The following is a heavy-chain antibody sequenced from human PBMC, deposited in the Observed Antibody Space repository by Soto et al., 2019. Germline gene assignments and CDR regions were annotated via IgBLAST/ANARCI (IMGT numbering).Heavy chain of an antibody. D-gene: IGHD6-19*01. V-gene: IGHV1-8*01. Sequence: ASVKVSCKASGYSFNSYEISWVRQAAGQDLEGMAWMSPNRGSTGYAQRFQGRLSVTFNTSLTTVYMERSGLRSDDTAVYYCTRDSGWPTNKCDPWGQGTLVTVSS. CDR2: MSPNRGST. CDR3: TRDSGWPTNKCDP. J-gene: IGHJ5*02. CDR1: GYSFNSYE.